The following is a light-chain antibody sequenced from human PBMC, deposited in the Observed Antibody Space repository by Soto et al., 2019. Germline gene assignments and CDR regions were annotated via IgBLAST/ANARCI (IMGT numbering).Light chain of an antibody. CDR1: SSNIGNRT. CDR2: YNN. Sequence: QSVLTQPPSASGTPGQRVTISCSGSSSNIGNRTVNWYQQLPGTAPRLLISYNNQRPSGVPDRFSGSKSGTSASLAITGLQSEDEADYYCAAWDDSLNVWLFGGGTQLTVL. CDR3: AAWDDSLNVWL. V-gene: IGLV1-44*01. J-gene: IGLJ3*02.